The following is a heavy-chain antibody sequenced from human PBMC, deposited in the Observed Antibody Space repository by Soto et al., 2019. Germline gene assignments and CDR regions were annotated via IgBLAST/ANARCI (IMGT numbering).Heavy chain of an antibody. CDR2: INHSGST. CDR1: GGSFSGYY. Sequence: QVQLQQWGAGLLKPSETLSLTCAVYGGSFSGYYWTWIRQPPGTGLEWIGEINHSGSTNYNPSLKNRVTISVGTSKNQFSLELTSVTAADTAVYYCSRDKITGLFDYWGQGTLVTVSS. CDR3: SRDKITGLFDY. D-gene: IGHD2-8*02. J-gene: IGHJ4*02. V-gene: IGHV4-34*01.